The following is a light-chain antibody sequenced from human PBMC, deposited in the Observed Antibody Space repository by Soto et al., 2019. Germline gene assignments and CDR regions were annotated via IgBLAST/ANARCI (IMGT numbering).Light chain of an antibody. J-gene: IGKJ1*01. V-gene: IGKV3-20*01. CDR2: GAS. CDR1: QSIDSNY. CDR3: QHYGTTPWT. Sequence: EIVLTQSPGTLSLSPGERATLSCRASQSIDSNYLGWYQQKPGQTPRLLIYGASSRATGIPDTFSGSGSETDCPRTISRLEPEDFAVYYCQHYGTTPWTFGQGTKVEIK.